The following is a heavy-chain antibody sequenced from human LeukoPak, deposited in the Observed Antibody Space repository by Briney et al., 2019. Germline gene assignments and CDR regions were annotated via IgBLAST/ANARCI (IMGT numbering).Heavy chain of an antibody. CDR3: ARLLTNSGCFDY. CDR2: VYHSGNT. CDR1: GGSISSSSYY. V-gene: IGHV4-39*01. Sequence: SETLSLTCTVSGGSISSSSYYWGWIRQPPGKGLEWIGTVYHSGNTYYNPSLMSRVTISVDTSKNQFSLRLSSVTAADTAVYYCARLLTNSGCFDYWGQGTLVIVSS. D-gene: IGHD6-19*01. J-gene: IGHJ4*02.